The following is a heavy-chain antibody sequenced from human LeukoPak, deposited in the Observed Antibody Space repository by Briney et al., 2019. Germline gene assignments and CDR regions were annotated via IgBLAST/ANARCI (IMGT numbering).Heavy chain of an antibody. CDR1: GYTFTGYY. J-gene: IGHJ3*02. V-gene: IGHV1-2*02. CDR3: ARDRLTYYDFGLAFDI. Sequence: GASVKVSCKASGYTFTGYYMHWVRQAPGQGLEWMGWINPNSGGTNYAQKFQGRVTMTRDTSTSTVYMELSSLRSEDTAVYYCARDRLTYYDFGLAFDIWGQGTMVTVSS. D-gene: IGHD3-3*01. CDR2: INPNSGGT.